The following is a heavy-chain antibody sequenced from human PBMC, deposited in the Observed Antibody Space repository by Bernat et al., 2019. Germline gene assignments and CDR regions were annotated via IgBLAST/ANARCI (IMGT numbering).Heavy chain of an antibody. CDR2: IRSKAYGGTT. Sequence: EVQLVESGGGLVQPGRSLRLSCTASGFTFGDYAMSWFRQAPGKGLEWVGFIRSKAYGGTTEYAASVKGRVTISRDDSKSIAYLQMNSLKTEDTAVYYCEGAAKERDYWGQGTLVTVSS. V-gene: IGHV3-49*03. D-gene: IGHD2-15*01. J-gene: IGHJ4*02. CDR3: EGAAKERDY. CDR1: GFTFGDYA.